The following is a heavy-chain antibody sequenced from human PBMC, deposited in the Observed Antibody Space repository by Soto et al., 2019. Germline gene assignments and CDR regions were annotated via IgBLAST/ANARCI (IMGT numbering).Heavy chain of an antibody. CDR3: AGGPTVTYGMDV. V-gene: IGHV3-30*03. CDR1: GFTFSSYG. J-gene: IGHJ6*02. D-gene: IGHD4-17*01. Sequence: QVQLVESGGGVVQPGGSLRLSCAASGFTFSSYGMHWVRQAPGKGLEWVAVISYDGSNKYYADSVKGRFTISRDNSKNTLYLQMNSLRAEDTAVYYCAGGPTVTYGMDVWGQGTTVTVSS. CDR2: ISYDGSNK.